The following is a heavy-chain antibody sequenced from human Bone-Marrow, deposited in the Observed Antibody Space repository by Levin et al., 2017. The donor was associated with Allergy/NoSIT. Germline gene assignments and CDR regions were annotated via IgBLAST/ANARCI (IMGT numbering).Heavy chain of an antibody. Sequence: GESLKISCAASGFTFGSYAMSWVRQTPRKGLEWVSSISGSGGSIHFADSVKGRFSISRDNSKNTLYLQMKSLRGDDTAVYYCAKGSGAYGTGGAVDGWGQGTTVTVSS. V-gene: IGHV3-23*01. CDR2: ISGSGGSI. CDR1: GFTFGSYA. D-gene: IGHD3-10*01. CDR3: AKGSGAYGTGGAVDG. J-gene: IGHJ6*02.